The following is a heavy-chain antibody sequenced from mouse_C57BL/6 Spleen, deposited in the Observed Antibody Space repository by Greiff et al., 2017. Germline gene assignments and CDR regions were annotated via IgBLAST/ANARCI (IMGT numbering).Heavy chain of an antibody. Sequence: EVHLVESGGGLVKPGGSLKLSCAASGFTFSSYAMSWVRQTPEKRLEWVANISDGGSYTYYPDNVKGRFTISRDNAKNNLYLQMSHLKSEDTAMYYCARDPGYYCSSSGYFDVWGTGTTVTVSS. CDR2: ISDGGSYT. V-gene: IGHV5-4*01. CDR3: ARDPGYYCSSSGYFDV. J-gene: IGHJ1*03. D-gene: IGHD1-1*01. CDR1: GFTFSSYA.